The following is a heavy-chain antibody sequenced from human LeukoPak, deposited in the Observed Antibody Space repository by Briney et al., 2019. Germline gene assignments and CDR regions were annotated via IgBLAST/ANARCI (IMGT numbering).Heavy chain of an antibody. D-gene: IGHD3-22*01. V-gene: IGHV4-59*12. CDR2: IYYSGST. Sequence: SETLSLTCTVSGGSFNSYYWSWIRQPPGKGLEWIGFIYYSGSTNYNPSLKSRLTISVDTSKNQFSLKLSSVTAADTAVYYCARGAHDSSGYYYWHYFDYWGQGTLVTVSS. CDR1: GGSFNSYY. CDR3: ARGAHDSSGYYYWHYFDY. J-gene: IGHJ4*02.